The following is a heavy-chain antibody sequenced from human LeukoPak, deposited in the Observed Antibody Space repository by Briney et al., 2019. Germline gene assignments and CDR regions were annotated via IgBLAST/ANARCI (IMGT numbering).Heavy chain of an antibody. CDR3: TTGPRDVNWFDP. Sequence: GVSLRLPCAASGFTFIDAWMSGARHAPGRGMEWVGRMNSKTDRGTTDYAAPVKRRFTISRDDSQNTLYLQMNSLNTGHTAVYYCTTGPRDVNWFDPWGQGTLVPVSS. V-gene: IGHV3-15*01. CDR1: GFTFIDAW. J-gene: IGHJ5*02. CDR2: MNSKTDRGTT.